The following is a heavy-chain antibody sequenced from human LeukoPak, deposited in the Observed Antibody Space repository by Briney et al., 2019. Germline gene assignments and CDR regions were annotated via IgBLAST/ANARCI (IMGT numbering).Heavy chain of an antibody. Sequence: GGSLRLSCAVSGFTFSNAWMSWVRQAPGKGLEWVGRIKSKTDGGTTDYAAPVKGRFTISRDDSENTLYLQMNSLKTEDTAVYYCTTDSRFGDFPNYWGQGTLVTVSS. D-gene: IGHD3-10*01. CDR1: GFTFSNAW. J-gene: IGHJ4*02. CDR3: TTDSRFGDFPNY. V-gene: IGHV3-15*01. CDR2: IKSKTDGGTT.